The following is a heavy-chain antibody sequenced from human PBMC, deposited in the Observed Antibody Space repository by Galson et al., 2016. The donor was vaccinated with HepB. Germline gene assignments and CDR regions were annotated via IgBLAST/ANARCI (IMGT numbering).Heavy chain of an antibody. CDR3: ARELSSGWVNWNLDL. CDR1: GFAFSSHA. J-gene: IGHJ2*01. CDR2: ISGGGDST. D-gene: IGHD6-19*01. V-gene: IGHV3-23*01. Sequence: SLRLSCAASGFAFSSHAMSWVRQAPGKGLEWVSFISGGGDSTYFAESVTGRFTISRDNSENTVYLQMNRLRAEGTAMHYCARELSSGWVNWNLDLWGRGTLVTVSS.